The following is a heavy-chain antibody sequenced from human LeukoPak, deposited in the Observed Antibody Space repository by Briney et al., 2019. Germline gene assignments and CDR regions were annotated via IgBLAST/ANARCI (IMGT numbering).Heavy chain of an antibody. CDR1: GFTFSSCA. J-gene: IGHJ5*02. V-gene: IGHV3-33*01. CDR2: IRYDGSNK. Sequence: GRSLRLSCAASGFTFSSCAMHWVRQAPGKGLEWVAVIRYDGSNKYYADSVEGRFTISRDNSKNTLYLQMNSLRAEDTAVYYCARDKGTTGAYNWFDPWGQGTLVTVSS. D-gene: IGHD1-1*01. CDR3: ARDKGTTGAYNWFDP.